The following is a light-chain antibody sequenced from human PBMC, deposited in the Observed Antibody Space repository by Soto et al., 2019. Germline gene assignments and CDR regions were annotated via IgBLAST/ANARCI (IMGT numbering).Light chain of an antibody. CDR2: DVS. CDR3: SSYTTSNTRQIV. V-gene: IGLV2-14*01. Sequence: QSVLTQPASVSGSPGRSMTISCTGTSSDVGGYNYVSWYQQHPGKAPKFMIYDVSNRPSGVSNRFSGSKSGNTASLTISVLQAEDEADYYCSSYTTSNTRQIVFGTGTKVTVL. CDR1: SSDVGGYNY. J-gene: IGLJ1*01.